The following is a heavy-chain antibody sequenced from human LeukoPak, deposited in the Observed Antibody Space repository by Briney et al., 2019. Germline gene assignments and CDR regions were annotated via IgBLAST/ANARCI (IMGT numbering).Heavy chain of an antibody. V-gene: IGHV3-21*01. D-gene: IGHD6-19*01. CDR1: GFTFSSYS. CDR2: ISSSSSYI. CDR3: ARASDSSADAFDI. Sequence: PGGSLRLSCAASGFTFSSYSMNWVRQAPGKGLEWVSSISSSSSYIYYADSVKGRFTISRDNAKNSLSLQMNSLRAEDTAVYYCARASDSSADAFDIWGQGTMVTVSS. J-gene: IGHJ3*02.